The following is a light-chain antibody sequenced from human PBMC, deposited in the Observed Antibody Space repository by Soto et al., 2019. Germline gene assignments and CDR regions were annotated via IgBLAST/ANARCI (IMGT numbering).Light chain of an antibody. Sequence: EIVLTQSPGTLSLSPGERATLSCRASQSVINNYLAWYQQKPGQAPRLLIYDASNRATGIPARFSGSGSGTDFTLTISSLEPEDFAVYYCQQRSFWLTFGGGTKVDIK. CDR1: QSVINNY. CDR3: QQRSFWLT. CDR2: DAS. J-gene: IGKJ4*01. V-gene: IGKV3-11*01.